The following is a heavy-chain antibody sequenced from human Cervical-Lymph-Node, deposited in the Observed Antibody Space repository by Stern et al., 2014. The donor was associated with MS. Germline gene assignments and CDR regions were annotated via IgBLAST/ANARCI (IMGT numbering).Heavy chain of an antibody. Sequence: EVQLVESGGGLVQPGRSLRLSCTTSGFTFDDYAMHWVRQAPGKGLEWVSGINWNSSNVAYSGSVRGRFTISRDNAKNSLYLQMNSLRPEDTALYYCAKMVRDCSGGRCYCAPFDNWGQGTLVTVSS. CDR2: INWNSSNV. D-gene: IGHD2-15*01. CDR1: GFTFDDYA. J-gene: IGHJ4*02. V-gene: IGHV3-9*01. CDR3: AKMVRDCSGGRCYCAPFDN.